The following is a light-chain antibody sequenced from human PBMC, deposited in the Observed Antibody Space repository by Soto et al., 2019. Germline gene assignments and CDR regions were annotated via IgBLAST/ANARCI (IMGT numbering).Light chain of an antibody. V-gene: IGKV1-6*01. CDR2: AAS. Sequence: AIQVTQSPSSLSASVGDRVTITCRASQGIRNELSWYQQKPGKAPKFLIFAASNLQSVVPSRFSGSGSGTDFTLTISSLQPEDFATYFCLLDDDYPFTFGGGTKVEIK. CDR3: LLDDDYPFT. J-gene: IGKJ4*01. CDR1: QGIRNE.